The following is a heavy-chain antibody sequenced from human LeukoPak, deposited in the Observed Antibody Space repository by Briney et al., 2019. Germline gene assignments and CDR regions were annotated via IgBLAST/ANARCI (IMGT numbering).Heavy chain of an antibody. V-gene: IGHV5-51*01. D-gene: IGHD5-18*01. J-gene: IGHJ4*02. CDR1: GYSFTSYW. CDR3: ARRAGDRRGYSYGYPFYFDY. CDR2: IYPGDSDT. Sequence: LGESLKISCKGSGYSFTSYWIGWVRQMPGKGLEWMGIIYPGDSDTRYSPSFQGQVTISADKSISTAYLQWSSLKASDTAMYYCARRAGDRRGYSYGYPFYFDYWGQGTLVTVSS.